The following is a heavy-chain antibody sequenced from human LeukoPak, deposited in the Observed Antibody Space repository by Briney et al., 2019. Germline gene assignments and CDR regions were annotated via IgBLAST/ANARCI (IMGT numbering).Heavy chain of an antibody. Sequence: PSETLSLTCAVYGGSFSGYYWSWIRQPPGKGLEWIGEINHSGSTNYNPSLKSRVTISVDTSKNQFSLKLSSVTAADTAVYYCARGRNYYDSSGYTSRRYFDLWGRGTLVNVSS. CDR2: INHSGST. J-gene: IGHJ2*01. D-gene: IGHD3-22*01. CDR3: ARGRNYYDSSGYTSRRYFDL. CDR1: GGSFSGYY. V-gene: IGHV4-34*01.